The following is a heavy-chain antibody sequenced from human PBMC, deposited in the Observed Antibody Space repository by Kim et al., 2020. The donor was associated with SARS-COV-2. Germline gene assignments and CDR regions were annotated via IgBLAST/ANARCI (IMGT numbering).Heavy chain of an antibody. V-gene: IGHV3-23*01. CDR3: AKGDIYYYYGMDV. D-gene: IGHD2-21*02. J-gene: IGHJ6*02. Sequence: GGSLRLSCTASGFTFSSYAMSWVRQAPGKGLEWVSAISGSGGSTYYADSVKGRFTISRDNSKNTLYLQMNSLRAEDTAVYYCAKGDIYYYYGMDVWGQGTTVTVSS. CDR1: GFTFSSYA. CDR2: ISGSGGST.